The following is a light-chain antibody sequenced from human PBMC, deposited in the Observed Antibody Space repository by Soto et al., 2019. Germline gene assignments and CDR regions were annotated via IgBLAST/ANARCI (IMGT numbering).Light chain of an antibody. CDR1: SSDVGGYNY. V-gene: IGLV2-14*03. CDR3: SSYATSTTVL. CDR2: DVS. Sequence: QSALTQPASVSGSPGQSIIISCTGTSSDVGGYNYVSWYQQHPGRAPQLMIYDVSNRPSGVSNRFSGSRSGNTASLTISGLQAEDEADYYCSSYATSTTVLFGGGTKLTVL. J-gene: IGLJ2*01.